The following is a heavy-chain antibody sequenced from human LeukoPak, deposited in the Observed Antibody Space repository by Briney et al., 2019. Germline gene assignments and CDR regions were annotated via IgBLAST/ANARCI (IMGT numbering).Heavy chain of an antibody. CDR1: GGSFSGYY. Sequence: SETLSLTCAVYGGSFSGYYWSWIRQPPGKGLEWIGEINHSGSTNYNPSLKSRVTISVDTSKNQFSLKLSSVTAADTAVYYCASRRITIFGVVNPYYFDYWGLGTLVTVSS. CDR2: INHSGST. J-gene: IGHJ4*02. CDR3: ASRRITIFGVVNPYYFDY. V-gene: IGHV4-34*01. D-gene: IGHD3-3*01.